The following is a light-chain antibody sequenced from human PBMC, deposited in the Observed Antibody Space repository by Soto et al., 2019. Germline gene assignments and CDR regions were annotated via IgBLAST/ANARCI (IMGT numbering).Light chain of an antibody. J-gene: IGKJ4*01. Sequence: AIQLTQSPSSLSASVGDRVTITCRTSQDIGSALAWYQQKPGKPPQLLIYDASNLESGVPSRFSGTGSGTDFTLTISSQQPEDFATYYCQQFDSYPLTCGGGTKVEIK. V-gene: IGKV1-13*02. CDR1: QDIGSA. CDR2: DAS. CDR3: QQFDSYPLT.